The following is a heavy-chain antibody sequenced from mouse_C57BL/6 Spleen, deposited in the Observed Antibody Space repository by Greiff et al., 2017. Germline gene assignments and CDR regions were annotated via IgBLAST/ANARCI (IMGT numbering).Heavy chain of an antibody. CDR1: GYSITSGYY. CDR2: ISYDGSN. J-gene: IGHJ2*01. Sequence: EVQLVESGPGLVKPSQSLSLTCSVTGYSITSGYYWNWIRQFPGNKLEWMGYISYDGSNNYNPSLKNRISITRDTSKNQFFLKLNSVTTEDTATYYCARESYGYPDYWGQGTTLTVSS. CDR3: ARESYGYPDY. V-gene: IGHV3-6*01. D-gene: IGHD2-2*01.